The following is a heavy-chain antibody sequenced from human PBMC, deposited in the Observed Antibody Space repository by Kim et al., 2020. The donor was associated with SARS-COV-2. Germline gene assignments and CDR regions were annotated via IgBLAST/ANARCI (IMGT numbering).Heavy chain of an antibody. Sequence: GRFTISRDNSKNSLYLQMNSLRTEDTALYYCAKGGEVYSSPYSYYYMDVWGKGTTVTVSS. V-gene: IGHV3-43*01. CDR3: AKGGEVYSSPYSYYYMDV. J-gene: IGHJ6*03. D-gene: IGHD6-13*01.